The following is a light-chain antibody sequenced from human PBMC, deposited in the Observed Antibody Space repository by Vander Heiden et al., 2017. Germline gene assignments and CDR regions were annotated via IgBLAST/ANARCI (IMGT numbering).Light chain of an antibody. V-gene: IGKV1-8*01. CDR3: QQDDSYPCT. CDR2: AAS. Sequence: AIRMTQSPSSFSASTGDRVTITCRASQGISSYLAWYQQKPWKAPKLLIYAASTFQSGVPSRFSGSGSGTDFTLTISCLQSEDFATYYCQQDDSYPCTFGQGTKLEIK. CDR1: QGISSY. J-gene: IGKJ2*02.